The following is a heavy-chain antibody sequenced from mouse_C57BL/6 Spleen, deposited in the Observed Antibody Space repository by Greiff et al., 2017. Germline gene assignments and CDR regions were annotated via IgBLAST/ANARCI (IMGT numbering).Heavy chain of an antibody. CDR1: GFTFNTYA. CDR2: IRSKSSNYAT. J-gene: IGHJ4*01. D-gene: IGHD3-1*01. V-gene: IGHV10-3*01. CDR3: VRGSRDDVRLFDYAMDY. Sequence: EVQGVESGGGLVQPKGSLKLSCAASGFTFNTYAMHWVRQAPGKGLEWVARIRSKSSNYATYYADSVKDRFTISRDDSQSMLYLQMNNLKTEDTAMYYCVRGSRDDVRLFDYAMDYWGQGTSVTVSS.